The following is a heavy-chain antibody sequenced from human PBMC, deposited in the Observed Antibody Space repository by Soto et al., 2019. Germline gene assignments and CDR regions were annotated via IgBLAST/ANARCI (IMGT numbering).Heavy chain of an antibody. CDR3: AKDLSAPMVRGVTPRRGYYYGMEV. Sequence: GSLRLSCAASGFTFCSYGMHWVRQAPGKGLEWVAVISYDGSNKYYADSVKGRFTISRDNSKNTLYLQMNSLRAEDTAVYYCAKDLSAPMVRGVTPRRGYYYGMEVWGQGTTVTVSS. D-gene: IGHD3-10*01. J-gene: IGHJ6*02. CDR1: GFTFCSYG. V-gene: IGHV3-30*18. CDR2: ISYDGSNK.